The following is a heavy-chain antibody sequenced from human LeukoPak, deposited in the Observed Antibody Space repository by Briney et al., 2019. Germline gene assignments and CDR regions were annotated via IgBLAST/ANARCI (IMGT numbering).Heavy chain of an antibody. CDR3: VRDLGGRSGH. CDR2: INEDGSTT. Sequence: GGSLRLSCAASGFTFSSNWMHWVRQAPGKGLVWVSRINEDGSTTNYADSVKGRPTIFRDNAKNTLYLQMNSLRAEDTAVYYCVRDLGGRSGHWGQGTLVTVSS. J-gene: IGHJ4*02. D-gene: IGHD1-26*01. CDR1: GFTFSSNW. V-gene: IGHV3-74*01.